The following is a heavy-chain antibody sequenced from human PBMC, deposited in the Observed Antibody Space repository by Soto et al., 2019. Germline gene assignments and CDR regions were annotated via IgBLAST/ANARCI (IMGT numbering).Heavy chain of an antibody. CDR1: GGSISSGDYY. V-gene: IGHV4-30-4*01. J-gene: IGHJ6*02. Sequence: QVQLQESGPGLVKPSQTLSLTCTVSGGSISSGDYYWSWIRQPPGKGLGWIGYIYYSGSTYYNPSLKSRVTISIDTSKNQFALKLSSVTAADTAVYYCARASVILSYYHGMDVWGQGTTVTVSS. CDR3: ARASVILSYYHGMDV. CDR2: IYYSGST.